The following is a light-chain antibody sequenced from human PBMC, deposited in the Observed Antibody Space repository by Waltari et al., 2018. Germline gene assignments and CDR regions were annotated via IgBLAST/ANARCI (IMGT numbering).Light chain of an antibody. CDR2: ACS. Sequence: DIQMTQSPSSLSASVGDRVTITCRASQSISSYLNWYQQKPGKSPKLLIYACSRLQSGVPSRFSGSGSGTDFTLTISSLQPEDFATYYCQQSYNTPQTFGQGTKVEIK. CDR1: QSISSY. J-gene: IGKJ2*01. V-gene: IGKV1-39*01. CDR3: QQSYNTPQT.